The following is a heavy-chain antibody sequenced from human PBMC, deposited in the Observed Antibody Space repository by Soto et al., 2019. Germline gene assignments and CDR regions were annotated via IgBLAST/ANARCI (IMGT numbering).Heavy chain of an antibody. CDR3: ARDRPYYYGSGSNNWFDP. D-gene: IGHD3-10*01. V-gene: IGHV4-4*02. CDR1: GGSISSGNW. J-gene: IGHJ5*02. Sequence: QVQLQESGPGLVKPSGTLSLTCAVSGGSISSGNWWSWVRQPPAKGLEWIGEIYHSGSTNYNPSLKRRVTIPVDKSKTQFSLNLRSVTAADTAVYYCARDRPYYYGSGSNNWFDPWGQGTLVTVSS. CDR2: IYHSGST.